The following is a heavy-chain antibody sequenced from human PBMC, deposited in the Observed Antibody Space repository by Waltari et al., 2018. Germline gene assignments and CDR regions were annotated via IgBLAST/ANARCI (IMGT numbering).Heavy chain of an antibody. Sequence: QVQLQESGPGLVKPSETLSLTCAVSGYSISSGYYWGWIRQPPGKGLEWIGSIYHSGRTYYNPSLKSRVTISVDTSKNQFSLKLSSVTAADTAVYYCARLRVTGYCSGGSCYSDYWGQGTLVTVSS. V-gene: IGHV4-38-2*01. CDR3: ARLRVTGYCSGGSCYSDY. CDR2: IYHSGRT. D-gene: IGHD2-15*01. J-gene: IGHJ4*02. CDR1: GYSISSGYY.